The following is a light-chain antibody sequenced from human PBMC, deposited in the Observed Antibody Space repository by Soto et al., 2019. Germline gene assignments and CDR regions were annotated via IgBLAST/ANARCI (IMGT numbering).Light chain of an antibody. Sequence: EVLRTQTPATHAVSPWERTTLSCRASQSVSSNLAWYQQKPGQAPRLLIYGASTRATGIPARFSGSGSGTEFTTTIRSIQSVVFAVYDYQEYNNCPPVPFGPG. CDR3: QEYNNCPPVP. CDR1: QSVSSN. V-gene: IGKV3-15*01. J-gene: IGKJ3*01. CDR2: GAS.